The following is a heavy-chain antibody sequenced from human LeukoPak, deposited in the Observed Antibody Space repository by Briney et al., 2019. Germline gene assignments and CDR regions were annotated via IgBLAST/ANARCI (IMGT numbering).Heavy chain of an antibody. V-gene: IGHV1-24*01. CDR1: GYTFTGYY. D-gene: IGHD3-9*01. CDR3: ARGPSLASGPILTGYYYYYYMDV. CDR2: FDPEDGET. Sequence: GASVKVSCKASGYTFTGYYMHWVRQAPGKGLEWMGGFDPEDGETIYAQKFQGRVTMTEDTSTDTAYMELSSLRSADTAVYYCARGPSLASGPILTGYYYYYYMDVWGKGTTVTVSS. J-gene: IGHJ6*03.